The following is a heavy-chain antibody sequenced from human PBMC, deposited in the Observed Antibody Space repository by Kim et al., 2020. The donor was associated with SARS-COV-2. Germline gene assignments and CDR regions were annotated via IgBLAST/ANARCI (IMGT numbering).Heavy chain of an antibody. J-gene: IGHJ4*02. D-gene: IGHD2-21*02. V-gene: IGHV1-18*01. CDR1: GYTFTSYG. Sequence: ASVKVSCKASGYTFTSYGISWVRQAPGQGLEWMGWISAYNGNTNYAQKLQGRVTMTTNTSTSTAYMELRSLRSDDTAVYYCARVAYCGGDCYSPWFDYWGQGTLVTVSS. CDR2: ISAYNGNT. CDR3: ARVAYCGGDCYSPWFDY.